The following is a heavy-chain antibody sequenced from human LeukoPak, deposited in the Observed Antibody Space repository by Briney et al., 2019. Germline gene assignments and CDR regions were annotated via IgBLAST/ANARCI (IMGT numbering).Heavy chain of an antibody. CDR3: SSYYHDKGYHY. Sequence: ASETLSLTCTVSGGSISSGGYYWGWIRQPPGEGLEWIGTMYYTGATYYNPSLKSRVTISVDTSKNQFSLRLSSVTAADTAVYYCSSYYHDKGYHYWGQGTLVTVSS. D-gene: IGHD3-10*01. J-gene: IGHJ4*02. V-gene: IGHV4-39*01. CDR2: MYYTGAT. CDR1: GGSISSGGYY.